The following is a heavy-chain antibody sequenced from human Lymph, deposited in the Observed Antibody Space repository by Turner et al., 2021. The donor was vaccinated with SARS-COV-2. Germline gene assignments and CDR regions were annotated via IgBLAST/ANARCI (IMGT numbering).Heavy chain of an antibody. V-gene: IGHV3-53*01. J-gene: IGHJ4*02. Sequence: EVQLVESGGGLIQPGGSLRLSCAASGFTVSSNYMTWVRQAPGKGLEWVSIIYSGGSTYYADSVKGRFTISRDNSKNTLYLQMNSLRADDTAVYYCARVLPYGDYFDYWGQGTLVTVSS. CDR3: ARVLPYGDYFDY. CDR2: IYSGGST. CDR1: GFTVSSNY. D-gene: IGHD4-17*01.